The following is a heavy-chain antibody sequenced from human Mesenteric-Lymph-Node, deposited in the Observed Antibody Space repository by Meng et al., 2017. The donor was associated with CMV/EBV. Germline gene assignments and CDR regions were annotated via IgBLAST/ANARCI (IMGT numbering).Heavy chain of an antibody. Sequence: ASVKVSCKASGYTFTGYYMHWVRQAPGQGPEWMGWININSGGSHYAQNFQDGVTLTRDTSISTAYLDLSTLRSDDTAVYYCARDVGGSFDHWGQGALVTVSS. D-gene: IGHD1-26*01. CDR2: ININSGGS. CDR1: GYTFTGYY. CDR3: ARDVGGSFDH. J-gene: IGHJ4*02. V-gene: IGHV1-2*02.